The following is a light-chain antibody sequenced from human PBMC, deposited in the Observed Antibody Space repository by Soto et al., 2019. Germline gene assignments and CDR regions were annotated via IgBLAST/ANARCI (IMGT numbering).Light chain of an antibody. V-gene: IGKV1-5*01. Sequence: DIQMTQSPSTLSASVGDRVTITCRASQSFSSWLAWYQQKPGKTPNLLIYDASTLESGVPSRFSGSGSGTEFTLTISSLQPDDFATYYCQQYNSYPYTFGQGTKLEIK. CDR1: QSFSSW. J-gene: IGKJ2*01. CDR3: QQYNSYPYT. CDR2: DAS.